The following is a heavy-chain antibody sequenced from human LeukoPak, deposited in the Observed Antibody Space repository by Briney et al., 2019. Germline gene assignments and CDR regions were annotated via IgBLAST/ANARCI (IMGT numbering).Heavy chain of an antibody. J-gene: IGHJ6*02. CDR1: GYTFTSYG. V-gene: IGHV1-18*01. CDR2: ISAYNGNT. D-gene: IGHD6-13*01. Sequence: ASVKFSCKASGYTFTSYGISWVRQAPGQGLEWMGWISAYNGNTNYAQKLQGRVTMTTDTSTSTAYMELRSLRSDDTAVYYCARLAAAAEDLYYYYYGMDVWGQGTTVTVSS. CDR3: ARLAAAAEDLYYYYYGMDV.